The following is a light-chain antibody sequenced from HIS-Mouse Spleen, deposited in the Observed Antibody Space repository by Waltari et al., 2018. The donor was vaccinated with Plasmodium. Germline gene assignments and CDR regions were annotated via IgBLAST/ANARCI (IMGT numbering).Light chain of an antibody. CDR2: ANN. CDR3: GTWDSSLSAVV. Sequence: QSVLTQPPSVSAAPGQKVTISCSGSSSNIGNNSVSWYQQLPGTDPKLLIYANNKRPSGMPDRFSGSKSGTSATLGITGLQTGDEADYYCGTWDSSLSAVVFGGGTKLTVL. J-gene: IGLJ2*01. CDR1: SSNIGNNS. V-gene: IGLV1-51*01.